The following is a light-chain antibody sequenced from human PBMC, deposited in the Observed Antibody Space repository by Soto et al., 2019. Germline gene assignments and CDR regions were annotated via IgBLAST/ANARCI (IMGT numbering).Light chain of an antibody. V-gene: IGKV1-12*01. Sequence: DIQMTQSPSSVSASVGDRVTITCRASQAISIWLAWYQQKPGKAPKLLIYAASSLQSGVPSRFSGSGSGTDFTLTICRLQPEDFATYYCQQANSFPPSFGPGTKVDIK. CDR2: AAS. J-gene: IGKJ3*01. CDR3: QQANSFPPS. CDR1: QAISIW.